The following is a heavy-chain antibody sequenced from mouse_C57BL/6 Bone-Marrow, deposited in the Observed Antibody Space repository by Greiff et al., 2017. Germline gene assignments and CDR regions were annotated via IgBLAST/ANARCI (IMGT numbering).Heavy chain of an antibody. J-gene: IGHJ2*01. V-gene: IGHV1-59*01. CDR3: ARSECLDY. CDR2: IDPSDSYT. CDR1: GYTFTSYW. Sequence: QVQLQQPGAELVRPGTSVKLSCKASGYTFTSYWMHWVKQRPGQGLEWIGVIDPSDSYTNYNQKFKGKATLTVDTSSSTAYMQLSSLTSEDSAVYYCARSECLDYWGQGTTLTVSS.